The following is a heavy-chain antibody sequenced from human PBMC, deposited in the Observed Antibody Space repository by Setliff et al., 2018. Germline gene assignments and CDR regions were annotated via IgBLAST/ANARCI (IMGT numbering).Heavy chain of an antibody. CDR2: ISGHTGNT. Sequence: ASVKVSCKASGDTFSTYALTWVRQAPGQGLEWMGWISGHTGNTYYAHQLQGRVTMTTDASTSTAYMELRGLTSDDTAVYYCSRLVRYCSKTTCQTASGAELWGQGTLVTVSS. J-gene: IGHJ4*02. D-gene: IGHD2-8*01. V-gene: IGHV1-18*01. CDR3: SRLVRYCSKTTCQTASGAEL. CDR1: GDTFSTYA.